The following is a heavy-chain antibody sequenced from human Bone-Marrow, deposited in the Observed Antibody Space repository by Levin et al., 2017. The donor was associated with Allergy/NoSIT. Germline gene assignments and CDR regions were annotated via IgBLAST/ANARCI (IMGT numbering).Heavy chain of an antibody. V-gene: IGHV4-39*01. CDR2: IEESGTT. D-gene: IGHD1-7*01. CDR3: ARQATNWYLGGDWFDP. J-gene: IGHJ5*02. CDR1: GTSLSSSSYN. Sequence: QSQTLSLTCTVSGTSLSSSSYNWGWIRQPPGRGLEWIGSIEESGTTYYNPSLKSRVSISVDTSKNQFSLRLSSVTAADTSMYYCARQATNWYLGGDWFDPWGQGTLVTVSS.